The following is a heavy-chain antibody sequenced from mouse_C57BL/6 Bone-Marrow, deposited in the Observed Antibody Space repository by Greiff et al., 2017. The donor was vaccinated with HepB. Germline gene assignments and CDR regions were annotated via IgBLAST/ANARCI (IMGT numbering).Heavy chain of an antibody. CDR1: GYTFTDYE. V-gene: IGHV1-15*01. CDR2: IDPETGGT. J-gene: IGHJ2*01. Sequence: VQLQESGAELVRPGASVTLSCKASGYTFTDYEMHWVKQTPVHGLEWIGAIDPETGGTAYNQKFKGKAILTADKSSSTAYMELRSLTSEDSAVYYCTRRRALYYCNYCGYFDYWGQGTTLTVSS. D-gene: IGHD2-1*01. CDR3: TRRRALYYCNYCGYFDY.